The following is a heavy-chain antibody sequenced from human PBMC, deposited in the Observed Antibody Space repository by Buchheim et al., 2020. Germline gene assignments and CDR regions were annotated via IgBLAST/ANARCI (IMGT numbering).Heavy chain of an antibody. CDR1: GFTFSSYG. V-gene: IGHV3-30*18. J-gene: IGHJ6*02. CDR3: AKDQFSSGWYGWVGDYYYGMDV. Sequence: QVQLVESGGGVVQPGRSLRLSCAASGFTFSSYGMHWVRQAPGKGLEWVAVISYDGSNKYYADSVKGRFTISSDNSKNTLYLQMNSLRAEDTAVYYCAKDQFSSGWYGWVGDYYYGMDVWGQGTT. D-gene: IGHD6-19*01. CDR2: ISYDGSNK.